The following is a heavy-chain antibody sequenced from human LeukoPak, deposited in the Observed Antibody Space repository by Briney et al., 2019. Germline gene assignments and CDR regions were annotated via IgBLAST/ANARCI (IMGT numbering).Heavy chain of an antibody. CDR2: IIPIFGTV. Sequence: ASVKVSCKASGGTFSSYAISCVRQAPGQGLEWMGRIIPIFGTVNYAQKFQDRVTITADQPTGTAYMELRSLTPEDTAAYYRARGSTYYYYMDVWGEGTTVTVSS. CDR1: GGTFSSYA. J-gene: IGHJ6*03. CDR3: ARGSTYYYYMDV. V-gene: IGHV1-69*15.